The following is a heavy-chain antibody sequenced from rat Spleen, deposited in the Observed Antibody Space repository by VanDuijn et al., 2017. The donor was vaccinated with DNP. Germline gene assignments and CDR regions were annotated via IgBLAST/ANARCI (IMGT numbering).Heavy chain of an antibody. J-gene: IGHJ2*01. CDR3: ASSILRGY. Sequence: EVQLVESGGGLEQPGNSLKVSCAASGFIFSDYAMAWVRQSPKKSLEWVATIMYDGSSSYYRDSVKGRFTISRDNAKSSLYLQMDSLRSEDTATYYCASSILRGYWGQGVTVTVSS. D-gene: IGHD1-6*01. CDR2: IMYDGSSS. V-gene: IGHV5-17*01. CDR1: GFIFSDYA.